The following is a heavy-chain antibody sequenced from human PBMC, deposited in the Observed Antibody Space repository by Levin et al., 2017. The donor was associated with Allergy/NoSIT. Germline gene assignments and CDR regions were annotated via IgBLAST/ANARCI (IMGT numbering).Heavy chain of an antibody. Sequence: PSETLSLTCTVSGDSIRSSNYYWGWIRQPPGKGLEWIGCIYYSGIADYSPSLKSRVTFSVDTSKNQFSLKLTSVTAADTAVYYCARELGRSGYFDYWGQGTLATVSS. D-gene: IGHD2-15*01. V-gene: IGHV4-39*07. CDR3: ARELGRSGYFDY. CDR1: GDSIRSSNYY. CDR2: IYYSGIA. J-gene: IGHJ4*02.